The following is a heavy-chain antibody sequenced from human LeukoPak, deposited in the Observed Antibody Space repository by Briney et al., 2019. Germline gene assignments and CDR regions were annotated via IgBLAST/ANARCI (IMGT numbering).Heavy chain of an antibody. CDR2: ISSSGSTI. CDR1: GFTFSSYE. Sequence: GGSLRLSRAASGFTFSSYEMNWVRQAPGKGLEWVSYISSSGSTIYYADSVKGRFTISRDNAKNSLYLQMNSLRAEDTAVYYCARAKRNYDAFDIWGQGTMVTVSS. V-gene: IGHV3-48*03. CDR3: ARAKRNYDAFDI. J-gene: IGHJ3*02. D-gene: IGHD1-7*01.